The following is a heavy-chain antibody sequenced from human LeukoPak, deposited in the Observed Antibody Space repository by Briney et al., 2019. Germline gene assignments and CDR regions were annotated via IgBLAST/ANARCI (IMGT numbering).Heavy chain of an antibody. Sequence: SETLSLTCAVSGGSISSGGYSWSWIRQPPGKGLEWIGYIYYSRSTYYNPSLKSRVTISVDTSKNQFSLKLSSVTAADTAVYYCARDYDFRGAFDIWGQGTMVTVSS. CDR3: ARDYDFRGAFDI. J-gene: IGHJ3*02. CDR2: IYYSRST. D-gene: IGHD3-3*01. V-gene: IGHV4-30-4*07. CDR1: GGSISSGGYS.